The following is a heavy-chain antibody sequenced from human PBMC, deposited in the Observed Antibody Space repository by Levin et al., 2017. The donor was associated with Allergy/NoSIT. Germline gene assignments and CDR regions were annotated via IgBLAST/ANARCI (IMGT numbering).Heavy chain of an antibody. V-gene: IGHV4-34*01. CDR1: GGSFSGYY. D-gene: IGHD3-10*01. CDR2: INHSGST. CDR3: ARGKTYYYGSGSYHY. Sequence: SETLSLTCAVYGGSFSGYYWSWIRQPPGKGLEWIGEINHSGSTNYNPSLKRRVTISVDTSKNQFSLKLSSVTAADTAVYYCARGKTYYYGSGSYHYWGQGTLVTVSS. J-gene: IGHJ4*02.